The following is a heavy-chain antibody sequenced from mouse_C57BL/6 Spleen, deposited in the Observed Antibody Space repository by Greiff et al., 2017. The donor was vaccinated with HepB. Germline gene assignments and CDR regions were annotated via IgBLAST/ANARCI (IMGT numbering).Heavy chain of an antibody. CDR2: IDPSDSYT. Sequence: VQLQQPGAELVKPGASVKLSCKASGYTFTSYWMQWVKQRPGQGLEWIGEIDPSDSYTNYNQKFKGKATLTVDTSSSTAYMQLSSLTSEDSAVYYCARIDGDAMDYWGQGTSVTVSS. V-gene: IGHV1-50*01. CDR3: ARIDGDAMDY. CDR1: GYTFTSYW. J-gene: IGHJ4*01.